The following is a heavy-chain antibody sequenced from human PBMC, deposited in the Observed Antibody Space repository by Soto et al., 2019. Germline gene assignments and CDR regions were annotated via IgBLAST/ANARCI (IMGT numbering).Heavy chain of an antibody. Sequence: PSETLSLTCTVSGVTLSGYYWSWIRQTPGKTLEWIGCIYFNGTTNYNPSLKSRVTISLDMSKNQFSLKLRSVTATDTAVYHFARGEGTHKYGGRGTLVTVS. CDR3: ARGEGTHKY. CDR2: IYFNGTT. V-gene: IGHV4-59*01. D-gene: IGHD3-10*01. J-gene: IGHJ4*02. CDR1: GVTLSGYY.